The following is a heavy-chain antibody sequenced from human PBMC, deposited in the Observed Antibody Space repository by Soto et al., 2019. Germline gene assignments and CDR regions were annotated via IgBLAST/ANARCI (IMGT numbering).Heavy chain of an antibody. CDR1: GGSISSYY. D-gene: IGHD4-17*01. V-gene: IGHV4-59*01. CDR3: ASTSDYGDFDY. J-gene: IGHJ4*02. Sequence: SETLSLTCTVSGGSISSYYWSWIRQPPGKGLEWIGYIYYSGSTNYNPSLKSRVTISVDTSKNQFPLKLSSVTAADTAVYYCASTSDYGDFDYWGQGTLVTVSS. CDR2: IYYSGST.